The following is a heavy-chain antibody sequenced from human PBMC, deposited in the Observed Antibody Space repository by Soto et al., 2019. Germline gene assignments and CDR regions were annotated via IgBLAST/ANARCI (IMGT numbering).Heavy chain of an antibody. Sequence: SETLSLTCSVSGGSISSGGYYWSWIRQHPGKGLEWIGYIYYSGSTYYNPSLKSRVTISVDTSKNQFSLKLNSVTAADTAVYXXXXXXWGYCGTDCYPLDVWGQGTTVTVSS. CDR3: XXXXWGYCGTDCYPLDV. V-gene: IGHV4-31*03. CDR2: IYYSGST. D-gene: IGHD2-21*02. CDR1: GGSISSGGYY. J-gene: IGHJ6*02.